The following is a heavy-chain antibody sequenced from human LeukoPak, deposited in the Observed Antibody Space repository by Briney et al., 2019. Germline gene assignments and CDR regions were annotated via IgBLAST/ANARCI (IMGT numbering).Heavy chain of an antibody. V-gene: IGHV3-43*01. Sequence: QPGGSLRLSCAASGFTFDDYTMHWVRQAPGKGLEWVSLISWDGGSTYYADSVKGRFTISRDNSKNSLYLQMNSLRTEDTALYYCAKDWHYYGSSGHFDYWGQGTLVTVSS. CDR3: AKDWHYYGSSGHFDY. CDR1: GFTFDDYT. J-gene: IGHJ4*02. CDR2: ISWDGGST. D-gene: IGHD3-22*01.